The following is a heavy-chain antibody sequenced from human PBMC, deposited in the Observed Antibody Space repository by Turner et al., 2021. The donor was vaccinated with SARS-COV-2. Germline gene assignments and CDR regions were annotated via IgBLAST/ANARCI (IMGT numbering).Heavy chain of an antibody. CDR3: ARTFTAMVRVDY. V-gene: IGHV1-46*01. CDR2: VNPSENVT. CDR1: GYTSTTYY. D-gene: IGHD5-18*01. J-gene: IGHJ4*02. Sequence: QVQLVQSGAEVKKPGASVKVSCKASGYTSTTYYMHWVRQAPGQGLEWMGIVNPSENVTPYAQKFQGRVTLTRNTSISTAYMELSSLRSEDTAVYYCARTFTAMVRVDYWGQGTLVTVSS.